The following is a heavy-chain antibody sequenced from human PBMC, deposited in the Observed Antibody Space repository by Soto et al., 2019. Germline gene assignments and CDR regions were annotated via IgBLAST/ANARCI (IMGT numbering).Heavy chain of an antibody. CDR1: GFTFSDYY. V-gene: IGHV3-11*01. J-gene: IGHJ2*01. CDR3: ARLYRGYSGYDWYFDL. D-gene: IGHD5-12*01. Sequence: GGSLRLSCAASGFTFSDYYMSWIRQAPGKGLEWVSYISSSGSTTYYADSVKGRFTISRDNSKNSLYLQMNSLRAEDTAVYYCARLYRGYSGYDWYFDLWGRGTLVTVSS. CDR2: ISSSGSTT.